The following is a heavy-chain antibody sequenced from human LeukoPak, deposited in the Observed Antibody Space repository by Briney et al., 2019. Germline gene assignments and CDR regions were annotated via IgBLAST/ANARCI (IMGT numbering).Heavy chain of an antibody. CDR1: GFTFSSYA. D-gene: IGHD3-22*01. Sequence: PGRSLRLSCAASGFTFSSYAMSWVRQAPGKGLEWVSTISGSGGSTYYADSVKGRFTISRDNSKNTLYLQMNSLRAEDTAVYYCAKDRMIVVVITLTVWGQGTLVTVSS. J-gene: IGHJ4*02. CDR2: ISGSGGST. V-gene: IGHV3-23*01. CDR3: AKDRMIVVVITLTV.